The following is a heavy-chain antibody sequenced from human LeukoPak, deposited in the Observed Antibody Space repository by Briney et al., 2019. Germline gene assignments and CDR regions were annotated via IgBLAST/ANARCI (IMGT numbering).Heavy chain of an antibody. Sequence: SETLSLTCTVSGGSISSSSYYWGWIRQPPGKGLEWIGSIYYSGSTYYNPSLKSRVTISVDTSKNQFSLKLSSVTAADTAVYYCARLPDRRGGATQDLGDYWGQGTLVTVSS. CDR3: ARLPDRRGGATQDLGDY. V-gene: IGHV4-39*01. CDR2: IYYSGST. CDR1: GGSISSSSYY. D-gene: IGHD4/OR15-4a*01. J-gene: IGHJ4*02.